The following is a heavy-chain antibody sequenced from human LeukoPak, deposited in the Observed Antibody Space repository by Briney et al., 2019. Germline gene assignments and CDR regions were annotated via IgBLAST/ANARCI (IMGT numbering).Heavy chain of an antibody. CDR3: ASWAGGSAPVASFDY. J-gene: IGHJ4*02. V-gene: IGHV1-2*02. D-gene: IGHD3-10*01. CDR2: INLKSGAT. Sequence: ASVKVSCKPSGYTFTGYYMHWLRQAPGQGLEWMGWINLKSGATNYAQKFQGRVMMTRDTSISTGYMELSRLRYDDTAVYYCASWAGGSAPVASFDYWGQGTLVTASS. CDR1: GYTFTGYY.